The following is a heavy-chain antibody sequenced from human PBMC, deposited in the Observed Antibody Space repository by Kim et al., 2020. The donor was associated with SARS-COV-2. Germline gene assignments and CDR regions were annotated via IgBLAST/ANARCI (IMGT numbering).Heavy chain of an antibody. CDR1: GYSFTSYW. CDR2: IYPGDSDT. D-gene: IGHD5-12*01. J-gene: IGHJ4*02. CDR3: ARPVVATITLGAVDY. V-gene: IGHV5-51*01. Sequence: GESLKISCKGSGYSFTSYWIGWVRQMPGKGLEWMGIIYPGDSDTRYSPSFQGQVTISADKSISTAYLQWSSLKASDTAMYYCARPVVATITLGAVDYWGQGTLVTVSS.